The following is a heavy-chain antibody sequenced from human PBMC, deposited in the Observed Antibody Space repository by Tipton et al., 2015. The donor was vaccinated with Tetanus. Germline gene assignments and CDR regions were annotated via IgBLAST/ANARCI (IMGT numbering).Heavy chain of an antibody. Sequence: GSLRLSCEASGFIFSTYSMNWVRQAPGKGLEWVSSISSGSTYIYYADSVKGRFTISRDNAKNSLYLLMDSLRAEDTAVYYCARDQIVEQTTRDHDYGVDVWGQGTTVTVSS. CDR2: ISSGSTYI. J-gene: IGHJ6*02. CDR3: ARDQIVEQTTRDHDYGVDV. V-gene: IGHV3-21*01. CDR1: GFIFSTYS. D-gene: IGHD3-22*01.